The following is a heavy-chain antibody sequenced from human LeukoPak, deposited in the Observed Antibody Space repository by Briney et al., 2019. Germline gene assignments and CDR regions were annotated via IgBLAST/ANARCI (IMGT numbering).Heavy chain of an antibody. D-gene: IGHD3-10*01. CDR2: IYPGDSDT. CDR1: GYSFTSYW. CDR3: ARHPVGHITMVRGVMKRTKEIDY. V-gene: IGHV5-51*01. Sequence: GESLKISCKGSGYSFTSYWIGWVRQMPGKGLEWMGIIYPGDSDTRYSPSFQGQVTISADKSISTAYLQWSSLKASDTAMYYCARHPVGHITMVRGVMKRTKEIDYWGQGTLVTVSS. J-gene: IGHJ4*02.